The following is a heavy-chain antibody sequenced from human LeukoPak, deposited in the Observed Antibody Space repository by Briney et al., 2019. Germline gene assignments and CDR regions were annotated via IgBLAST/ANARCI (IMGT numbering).Heavy chain of an antibody. CDR1: GASFRSGGQY. V-gene: IGHV4-61*08. D-gene: IGHD3-10*01. Sequence: SETLSLTCTLSGASFRSGGQYWGWIRQTPGKGLEWIGDIFYNGKTNYNPSLKSRVTISLDTSRSQFSLRLSSVTAADTGVYYCARLLWFGELFSFDPWGQGTLVTVSS. CDR3: ARLLWFGELFSFDP. CDR2: IFYNGKT. J-gene: IGHJ5*02.